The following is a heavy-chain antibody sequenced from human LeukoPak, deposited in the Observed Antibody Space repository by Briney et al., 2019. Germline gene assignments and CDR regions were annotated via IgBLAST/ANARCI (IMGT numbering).Heavy chain of an antibody. J-gene: IGHJ5*02. CDR1: GYTFTGYY. V-gene: IGHV1-2*02. CDR2: INPNSGGT. D-gene: IGHD6-19*01. CDR3: ARAWGQQWLVKEYHWFDP. Sequence: ASVKVSCKASGYTFTGYYMHWVRQAPGQGLEWMGWINPNSGGTNYAQKFQGRVTMTRDTSISTAYMELSRLRSDDTAVYYCARAWGQQWLVKEYHWFDPWGQGNLVNGSS.